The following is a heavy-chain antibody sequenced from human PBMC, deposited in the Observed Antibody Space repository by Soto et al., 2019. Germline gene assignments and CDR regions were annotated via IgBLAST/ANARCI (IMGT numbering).Heavy chain of an antibody. Sequence: GGSLRLSCAASGFTFSSYAMHWVRQAPGKGLEWVAVISYDGSNKYYADSVKGRFTISRDNSKNTLYLQMNSLRAEDTAVYYCAKGSGSYFWVPYWGQGTLVTVSS. V-gene: IGHV3-30-3*01. D-gene: IGHD3-10*01. J-gene: IGHJ4*02. CDR1: GFTFSSYA. CDR3: AKGSGSYFWVPY. CDR2: ISYDGSNK.